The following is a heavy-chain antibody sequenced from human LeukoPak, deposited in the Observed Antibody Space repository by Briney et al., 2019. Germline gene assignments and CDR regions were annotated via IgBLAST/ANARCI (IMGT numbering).Heavy chain of an antibody. Sequence: ASVKVSCKASGYTFTSYGISWVRQAPGQGLEWMGWISAYNGNTNYAQKLQGRVTMTTDTSTSTAYMELRSLRSDDTAVYYCARDPTGYSSGWYAFDIWGQGTMVTVSS. CDR2: ISAYNGNT. V-gene: IGHV1-18*01. CDR1: GYTFTSYG. CDR3: ARDPTGYSSGWYAFDI. J-gene: IGHJ3*02. D-gene: IGHD6-19*01.